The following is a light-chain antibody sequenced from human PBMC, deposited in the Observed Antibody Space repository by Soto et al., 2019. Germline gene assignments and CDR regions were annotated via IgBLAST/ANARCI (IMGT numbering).Light chain of an antibody. J-gene: IGKJ5*01. CDR2: DAS. CDR3: QPRSNWPPVIT. Sequence: EIVLTQSPATLSLSPGERATLSCRASQSFSSYLAWYQQKPGQAPRLLIYDASKRATGIPARFSGRGSGTDFTLPISSLEPEDFAVYYCQPRSNWPPVITFGQGTRLEIK. V-gene: IGKV3-11*01. CDR1: QSFSSY.